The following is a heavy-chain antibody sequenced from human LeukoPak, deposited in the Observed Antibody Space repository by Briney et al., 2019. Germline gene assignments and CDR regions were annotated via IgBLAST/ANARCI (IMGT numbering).Heavy chain of an antibody. Sequence: SVKVSCKASGGTFSSYAISWVRQAPGQGLEWMGGIIPIFGTANYAQKFQGRVTITADESTSTAYMELSSLRSEDTAVYYCARSHMTTVTIVTYGMDVWGQGTTVTVSS. CDR3: ARSHMTTVTIVTYGMDV. CDR1: GGTFSSYA. J-gene: IGHJ6*02. CDR2: IIPIFGTA. V-gene: IGHV1-69*13. D-gene: IGHD4-11*01.